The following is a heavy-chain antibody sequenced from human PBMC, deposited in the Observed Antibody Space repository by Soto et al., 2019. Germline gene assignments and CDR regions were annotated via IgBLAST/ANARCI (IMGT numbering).Heavy chain of an antibody. Sequence: SVKVSCKASGVTFNRHDMRWVRQAPGEGLERTRGGIPRFGAPHYAGKIKSRVTLTAAESTGPASLELSSLTSEEAAVYGWATSEGRDGYSFDYWGPGTLLTVS. CDR2: GIPRFGAP. J-gene: IGHJ4*02. D-gene: IGHD5-12*01. V-gene: IGHV1-69*13. CDR3: ATSEGRDGYSFDY. CDR1: GVTFNRHD.